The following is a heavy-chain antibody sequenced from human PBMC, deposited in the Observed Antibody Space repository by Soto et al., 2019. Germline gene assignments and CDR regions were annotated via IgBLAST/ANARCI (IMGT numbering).Heavy chain of an antibody. CDR2: FNPIFGAP. D-gene: IGHD1-1*01. Sequence: SVKVSCKASGGTFSNAAIYWVRQAPGQGLVWMGGFNPIFGAPYYAQTFQGRVTITADESTGTVYMDLSRLRYEDTADYYFAVGNSTPYNLFHPWCQGTLVTVSS. V-gene: IGHV1-69*13. J-gene: IGHJ5*02. CDR1: GGTFSNAA. CDR3: AVGNSTPYNLFHP.